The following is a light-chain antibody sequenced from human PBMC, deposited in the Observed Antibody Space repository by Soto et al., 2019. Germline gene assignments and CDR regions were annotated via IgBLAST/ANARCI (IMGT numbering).Light chain of an antibody. CDR3: QQSYNVPFT. J-gene: IGKJ3*01. Sequence: DIQMTQSPASLAASLGDRITISCRASPTISNYFNWYHQNTGEAPKILIYGSSTLQSGVPSTFSGSGSGTEFTLSISSLQPEDCGTYYCQQSYNVPFTFGPGTKVDVK. CDR1: PTISNY. CDR2: GSS. V-gene: IGKV1-39*01.